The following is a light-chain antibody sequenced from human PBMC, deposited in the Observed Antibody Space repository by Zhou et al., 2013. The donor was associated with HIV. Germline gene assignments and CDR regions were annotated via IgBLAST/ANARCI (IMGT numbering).Light chain of an antibody. V-gene: IGKV1-39*01. CDR1: QDITRF. CDR3: QQSYTFPYT. CDR2: AAS. J-gene: IGKJ2*01. Sequence: DIQMTQSPSSLSASIGDRVTITCRTSQDITRFLNWYQHKPGKAPNLLIYAASTLQSGVPSRFSGSGSGTDFTLTINNLQPEDFATYYCQQSYTFPYTFGQGTNLDIK.